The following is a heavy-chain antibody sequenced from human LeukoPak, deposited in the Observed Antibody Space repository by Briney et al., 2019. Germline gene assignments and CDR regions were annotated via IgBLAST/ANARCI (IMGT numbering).Heavy chain of an antibody. Sequence: GGSLRLSCAASGFTFDDYAMHWVRQAPGKGLEWVSLISGDGGSTYYADSVKVRFTISRDNSKNSLYLQMNSLRTEDTALYYCAKDSGPLFVEMATMYFDYWGQGTLVTVSA. CDR2: ISGDGGST. CDR1: GFTFDDYA. V-gene: IGHV3-43*02. CDR3: AKDSGPLFVEMATMYFDY. J-gene: IGHJ4*02. D-gene: IGHD5-24*01.